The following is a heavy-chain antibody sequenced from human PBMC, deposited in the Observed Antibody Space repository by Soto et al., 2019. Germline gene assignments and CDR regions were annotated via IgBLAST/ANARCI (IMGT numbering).Heavy chain of an antibody. CDR3: ARDSSGYYDFDY. Sequence: WASVKVSCKASGGTFSSYAISWVRQAPGQGLEWMGGIIPIFGTANYAQKFQGRVTITADKSTSTAYMELSSLRSEDTAVYYCARDSSGYYDFDYWGQGTLVTVSS. J-gene: IGHJ4*02. CDR1: GGTFSSYA. CDR2: IIPIFGTA. D-gene: IGHD3-22*01. V-gene: IGHV1-69*06.